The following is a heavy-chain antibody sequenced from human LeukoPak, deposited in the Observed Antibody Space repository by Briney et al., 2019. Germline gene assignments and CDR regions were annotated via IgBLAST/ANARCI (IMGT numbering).Heavy chain of an antibody. Sequence: PGGSLRLSCAAAGFTFSSYAMSWVRQAPGKGLEWVSAISGSGGSTYYADSVKGRFTISRDNSKNTLYLQMNSLRAEDTAVYYCAKEADSSSWPRPNEYFQHWGQGTLVTVSS. CDR2: ISGSGGST. CDR3: AKEADSSSWPRPNEYFQH. V-gene: IGHV3-23*01. J-gene: IGHJ1*01. CDR1: GFTFSSYA. D-gene: IGHD6-13*01.